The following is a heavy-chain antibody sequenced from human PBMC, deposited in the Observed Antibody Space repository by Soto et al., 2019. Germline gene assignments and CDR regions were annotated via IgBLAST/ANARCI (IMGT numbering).Heavy chain of an antibody. CDR1: GFTFSSYG. D-gene: IGHD2-15*01. CDR3: ARDTDPGQPQPQYSSFDY. Sequence: GGSLRLSCAASGFTFSSYGMHWVRQAPGKGLEWVAVIWYDGSNKYYADSVKGRFTISRDNSKNTLYLQMNSLRAEDTAVYYCARDTDPGQPQPQYSSFDYWGQGTLVTVSS. J-gene: IGHJ4*02. V-gene: IGHV3-33*01. CDR2: IWYDGSNK.